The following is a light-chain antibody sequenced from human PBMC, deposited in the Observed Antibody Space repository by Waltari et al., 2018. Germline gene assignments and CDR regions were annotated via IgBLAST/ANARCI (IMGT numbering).Light chain of an antibody. Sequence: QSALTQPRSVSGSPGRSLTLSCTGTNSDVGAYNYVSWYQQRPGTAPNLVPYDVDKRPSGVPDRFSGSKAGHTASLTISGLQADDEADYYCCSYAGRYTSVFGGGTKVTVL. CDR2: DVD. J-gene: IGLJ2*01. CDR1: NSDVGAYNY. V-gene: IGLV2-11*01. CDR3: CSYAGRYTSV.